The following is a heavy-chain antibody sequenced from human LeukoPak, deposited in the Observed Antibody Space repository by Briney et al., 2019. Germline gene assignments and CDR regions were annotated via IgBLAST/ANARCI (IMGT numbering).Heavy chain of an antibody. V-gene: IGHV4-34*01. D-gene: IGHD3-3*01. Sequence: SETLSLTCAVYGGSFSGYCWSWIRQPPGKGLEWIGEINHSGSTNYNPSLKSRVTISVDTSKNQFSLQLSSVTAADTAVYYCARGSYDFWSGYYTKGHFDYWGQGTLVTVSS. CDR3: ARGSYDFWSGYYTKGHFDY. CDR2: INHSGST. J-gene: IGHJ4*02. CDR1: GGSFSGYC.